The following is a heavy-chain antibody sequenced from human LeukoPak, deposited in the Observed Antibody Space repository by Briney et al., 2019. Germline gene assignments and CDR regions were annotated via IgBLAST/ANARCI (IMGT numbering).Heavy chain of an antibody. CDR3: ARGQTTGWI. CDR2: FDPEDGET. D-gene: IGHD4-11*01. Sequence: ASVKVSCKVSGYTLTELSMHWVRQAPGKGLEWMGGFDPEDGETIYAQKFQGRVTMTRNTSISTAYMELSSLRSEDTAVYYCARGQTTGWIWGQGTMVTVSS. J-gene: IGHJ3*02. CDR1: GYTLTELS. V-gene: IGHV1-24*01.